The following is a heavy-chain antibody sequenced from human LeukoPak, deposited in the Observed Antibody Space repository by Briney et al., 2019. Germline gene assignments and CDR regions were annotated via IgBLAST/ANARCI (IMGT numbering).Heavy chain of an antibody. J-gene: IGHJ3*02. Sequence: GGSLRLSRAASVFTHSSNYMSWVRQAPGKGLEGGSVIYSGGSTYYADSVKGRFTISRDNSKNTLYLQMNRLRAEDTAVYYCARSKCIAVAPDAFDIWGQGTMVTVSS. CDR1: VFTHSSNY. D-gene: IGHD6-19*01. V-gene: IGHV3-53*01. CDR3: ARSKCIAVAPDAFDI. CDR2: IYSGGST.